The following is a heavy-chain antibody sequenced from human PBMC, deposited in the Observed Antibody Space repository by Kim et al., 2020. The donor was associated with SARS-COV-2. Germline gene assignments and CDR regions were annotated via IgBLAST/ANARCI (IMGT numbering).Heavy chain of an antibody. CDR2: MSFDERNI. Sequence: GGSLRLSCAASVISFNFYGVHWIRQAPGKGLEWVAAMSFDERNIFYVDSVKGRFTISKDSSKNTVYLQMDSLRPEDTALYYCAKYVYYGSETKNNLANWFDPWGQGTLVTVSS. D-gene: IGHD3-10*01. J-gene: IGHJ5*02. V-gene: IGHV3-30*18. CDR3: AKYVYYGSETKNNLANWFDP. CDR1: VISFNFYG.